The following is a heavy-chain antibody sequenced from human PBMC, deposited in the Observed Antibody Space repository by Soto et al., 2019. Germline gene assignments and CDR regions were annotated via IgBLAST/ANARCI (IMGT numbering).Heavy chain of an antibody. V-gene: IGHV3-73*02. CDR3: TNPQLYYGMDV. J-gene: IGHJ6*02. D-gene: IGHD5-18*01. CDR1: GFTFSGSA. CDR2: IRSKANSYAT. Sequence: EVQLVESGGGLVQPGGSLKLCWAASGFTFSGSAMHWVRQASGKGLEWVGRIRSKANSYATAYAASVKGRFTISRDDSKNTAYLQMNSLKTEDTAVYYCTNPQLYYGMDVWGQGTTVTVSS.